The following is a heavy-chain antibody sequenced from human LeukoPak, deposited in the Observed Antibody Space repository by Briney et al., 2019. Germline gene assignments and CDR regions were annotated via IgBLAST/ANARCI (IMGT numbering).Heavy chain of an antibody. Sequence: SETLSLTCAVYGGSFSGYYWGWIRQPPGKGLEWIGSIHFSGTTYYNPSLQSRLTISVDASKNQFSLKVTSVTATDMALYYCARQRDTASVGAFDIWGQGTMVTVSS. V-gene: IGHV4-39*01. CDR3: ARQRDTASVGAFDI. D-gene: IGHD5-18*01. CDR1: GGSFSGYY. J-gene: IGHJ3*02. CDR2: IHFSGTT.